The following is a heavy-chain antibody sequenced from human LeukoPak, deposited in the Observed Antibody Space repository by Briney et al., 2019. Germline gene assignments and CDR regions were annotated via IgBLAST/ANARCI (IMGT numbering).Heavy chain of an antibody. D-gene: IGHD3-22*01. CDR3: ARDHSPSSGYNYFDY. CDR1: GYTFTSYG. J-gene: IGHJ4*02. CDR2: ISAYNGDT. V-gene: IGHV1-18*01. Sequence: GASVKVSCKASGYTFTSYGIAWFRQAPGQGLEWMGWISAYNGDTDYAQKPQGRVTMTTDTSSSTAYMELRSLISDDTAVYYCARDHSPSSGYNYFDYWGQGTLVTVSS.